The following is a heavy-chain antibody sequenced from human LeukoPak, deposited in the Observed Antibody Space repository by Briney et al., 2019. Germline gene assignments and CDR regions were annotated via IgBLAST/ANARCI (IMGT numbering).Heavy chain of an antibody. D-gene: IGHD2-2*01. V-gene: IGHV1-18*01. J-gene: IGHJ5*02. CDR1: GYTFTSYG. CDR3: ARDGSIVVVPAYEANWFDP. Sequence: ASVNVSCKASGYTFTSYGISWVRQAPGQGLEWMGWISAYNGNTNYAQKLQGRVTMTTDTSTSTAYMELRSLRSDDTAVYYCARDGSIVVVPAYEANWFDPWGQGTLVTVSS. CDR2: ISAYNGNT.